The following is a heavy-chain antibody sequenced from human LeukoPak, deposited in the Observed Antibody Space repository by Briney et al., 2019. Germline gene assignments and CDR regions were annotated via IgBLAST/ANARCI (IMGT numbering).Heavy chain of an antibody. CDR2: INHSGST. CDR3: ARQSEQWLAPWAFDI. V-gene: IGHV4-34*01. Sequence: SETLSLTCAVYGGSFSGYYWSWIRQPPGKGLEWIGEINHSGSTNYNPSLKSRVTISVDTSKNQFSLKLTSVTAADTAVYYCARQSEQWLAPWAFDIWGQGTMVTVSS. D-gene: IGHD6-19*01. J-gene: IGHJ3*02. CDR1: GGSFSGYY.